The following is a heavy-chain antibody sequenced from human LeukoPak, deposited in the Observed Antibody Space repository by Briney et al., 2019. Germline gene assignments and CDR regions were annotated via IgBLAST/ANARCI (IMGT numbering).Heavy chain of an antibody. Sequence: GASVKVSCKASGDIFTSYAVHWVRQAPGQRREGMGWIYGGNGERKYSQECQCRVTITRDTAASTAYMELSSLRSEDMAAYFCARDLGYCTSTSCYNSFDYWGQGTLVTVSS. V-gene: IGHV1-3*03. CDR3: ARDLGYCTSTSCYNSFDY. CDR1: GDIFTSYA. CDR2: IYGGNGER. D-gene: IGHD2-2*02. J-gene: IGHJ4*02.